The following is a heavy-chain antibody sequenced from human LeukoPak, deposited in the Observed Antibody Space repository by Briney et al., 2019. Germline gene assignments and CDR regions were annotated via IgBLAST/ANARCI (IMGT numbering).Heavy chain of an antibody. V-gene: IGHV4-38-2*02. Sequence: SETLSLTCTVSGYSISTGYYWDWIRQPPGKGLEWIGTFYHGGSTYYNPSLKSRVTISVDTSKNQFSLNLTSVTAADTAVYYCARETGFMLERNIDYWGQGTLVTVSS. CDR1: GYSISTGYY. CDR3: ARETGFMLERNIDY. D-gene: IGHD2-8*01. J-gene: IGHJ4*02. CDR2: FYHGGST.